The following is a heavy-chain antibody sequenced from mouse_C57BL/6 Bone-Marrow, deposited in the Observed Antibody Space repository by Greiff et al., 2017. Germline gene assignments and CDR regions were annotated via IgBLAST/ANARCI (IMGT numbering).Heavy chain of an antibody. D-gene: IGHD1-1*01. J-gene: IGHJ2*01. CDR1: GFTFSDYG. Sequence: EVKLMESGGGLVKPGGSLKLSCAASGFTFSDYGMHWVRQAPEKGLEWVAYISSGSSTIYYADTVKGRFTISSDNAKNTLFLQMTSLRSEDTAMYYCARGAITTVVPDYWGQGTTLTVSS. CDR2: ISSGSSTI. CDR3: ARGAITTVVPDY. V-gene: IGHV5-17*01.